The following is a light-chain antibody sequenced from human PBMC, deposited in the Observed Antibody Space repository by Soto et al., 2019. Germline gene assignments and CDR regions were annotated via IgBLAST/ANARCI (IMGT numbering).Light chain of an antibody. Sequence: QSALTQPASVSGSPGQSITISCTGTSSDVGGYNYVSWYQQHPGKAPKLMIYEVSNRPSEVSNRFSGSKSGNTASLSISGLQAEAEGNYDCSSYTSGSTLVVFGGGTKVTVL. CDR3: SSYTSGSTLVV. V-gene: IGLV2-14*01. CDR1: SSDVGGYNY. J-gene: IGLJ2*01. CDR2: EVS.